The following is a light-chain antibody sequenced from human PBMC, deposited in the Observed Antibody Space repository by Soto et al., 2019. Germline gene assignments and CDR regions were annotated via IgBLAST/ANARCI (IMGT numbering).Light chain of an antibody. J-gene: IGKJ3*01. CDR2: DAT. V-gene: IGKV1-5*01. CDR1: QSINRW. CDR3: QQLQRTPFT. Sequence: DIQMTQSPSTLSASVGDRVTITCRASQSINRWLAWYQQKPGKAPKVLIWDATTLHRGVSSRFSGSGFGTEFTLTISSLQPEDFATYHCQQLQRTPFTFGPGTTVDV.